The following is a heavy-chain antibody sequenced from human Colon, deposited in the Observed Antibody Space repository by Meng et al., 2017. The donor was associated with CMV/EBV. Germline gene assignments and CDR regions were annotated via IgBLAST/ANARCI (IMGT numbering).Heavy chain of an antibody. CDR2: INHSGSA. CDR1: VGSFSDYY. D-gene: IGHD2-15*01. Sequence: GSLRLSCAVYVGSFSDYYWSWIRQPPGKGLEWIGEINHSGSAKYNPSLQSRVTISVDTSKNQFSLKLSSVTAADTAVYYCARVELPGAAFDIWGQGTMVTVSS. J-gene: IGHJ3*02. CDR3: ARVELPGAAFDI. V-gene: IGHV4-34*01.